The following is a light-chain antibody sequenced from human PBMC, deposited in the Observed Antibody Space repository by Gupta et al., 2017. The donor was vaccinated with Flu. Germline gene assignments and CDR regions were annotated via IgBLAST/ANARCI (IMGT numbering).Light chain of an antibody. Sequence: PSTLSASVGDRVSITCRASQSIRNWLAWYQQKPGKVPKLLIYMASSLESGVPSRFSGSGSGTEFTLTISSLQPDDFATYYCQQYDTYSATFGQGTKLEIK. CDR2: MAS. CDR1: QSIRNW. J-gene: IGKJ2*01. CDR3: QQYDTYSAT. V-gene: IGKV1-5*03.